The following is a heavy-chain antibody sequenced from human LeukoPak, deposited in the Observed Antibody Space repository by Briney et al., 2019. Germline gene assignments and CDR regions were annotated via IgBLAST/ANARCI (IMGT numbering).Heavy chain of an antibody. D-gene: IGHD4-17*01. V-gene: IGHV3-21*01. CDR1: GFTFSSYS. CDR3: ARDINSDPTVIFDY. J-gene: IGHJ4*02. Sequence: GGSLRLSCAASGFTFSSYSMNWVRQAPGKGLEWVSSISSSSYIYYADSVKGRFTISRDNAKNSLYLQMNSLRAEDTAVYYCARDINSDPTVIFDYWGQGTLVTVSP. CDR2: ISSSSYI.